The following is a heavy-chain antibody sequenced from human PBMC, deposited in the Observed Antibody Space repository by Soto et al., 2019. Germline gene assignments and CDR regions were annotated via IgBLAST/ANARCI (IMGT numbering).Heavy chain of an antibody. V-gene: IGHV3-48*01. CDR2: ISSSSSVI. CDR3: ARDLSWGSNWHDYVDV. J-gene: IGHJ6*03. CDR1: GFILSDCA. D-gene: IGHD1-20*01. Sequence: EVQLVESGGGLVQPGGSLRLSCATSGFILSDCAMNWVRQATGKGLEWVSYISSSSSVIDYADSVKGRLTVSRDNARTSRYLQMKSLRAEDTAVYYCARDLSWGSNWHDYVDVWGKGTKATVSS.